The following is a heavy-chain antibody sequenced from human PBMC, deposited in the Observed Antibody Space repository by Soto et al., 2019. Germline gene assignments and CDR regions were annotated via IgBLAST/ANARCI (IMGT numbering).Heavy chain of an antibody. V-gene: IGHV3-7*01. CDR2: IKQDGSEK. J-gene: IGHJ5*02. D-gene: IGHD2-15*01. CDR3: ATGAKAGSATRLYWFDP. Sequence: EVQLVESGGGLVQPGGSLRLSCAASGFIFNNYWMSWVRQAPGKGLEWVANIKQDGSEKYYVDSVKGRFTISRDSAKNSLFLQMNSLRAEDTAVYYCATGAKAGSATRLYWFDPWGQGTLVTVSS. CDR1: GFIFNNYW.